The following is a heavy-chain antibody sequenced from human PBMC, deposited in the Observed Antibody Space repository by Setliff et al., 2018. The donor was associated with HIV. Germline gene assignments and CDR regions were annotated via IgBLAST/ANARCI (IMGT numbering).Heavy chain of an antibody. CDR3: AKSFASGPTNWNIDV. Sequence: PGGSLRLSCAASGFTFDDCVMHWVRQVPGRGLEWVSLISENGGRTNYADSVRGRFTVSRDNTKRSLYLEMNGLRSEDTAIYYCAKSFASGPTNWNIDVWGKGTTVTVSS. CDR1: GFTFDDCV. V-gene: IGHV3-43*02. CDR2: ISENGGRT. D-gene: IGHD1-20*01. J-gene: IGHJ6*03.